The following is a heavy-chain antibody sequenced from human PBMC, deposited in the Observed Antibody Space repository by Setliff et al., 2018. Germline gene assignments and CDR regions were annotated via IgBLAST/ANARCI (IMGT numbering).Heavy chain of an antibody. CDR2: FYTSGST. D-gene: IGHD3-3*01. CDR3: ARAGPTLTIFRVLVISWFDP. J-gene: IGHJ5*02. Sequence: SETLSLTCTVSGDSISSGSYYWTWIRQPAGKGLEWIGHFYTSGSTNYNPSLRSRVTISVDTSKNQFSLKLYSVTAADTATYYCARAGPTLTIFRVLVISWFDPWGQGSLVTVPS. V-gene: IGHV4-61*09. CDR1: GDSISSGSYY.